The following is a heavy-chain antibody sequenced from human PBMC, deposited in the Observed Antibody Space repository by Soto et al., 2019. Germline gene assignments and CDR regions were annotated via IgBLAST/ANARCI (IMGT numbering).Heavy chain of an antibody. Sequence: ASVKVSCKASGYTFTSYDINWVRQATGQGLEWMGWMNPNSGNTGYAQKFQGRVTITRNDSTTTAYMELSSLRSDDTAVYYCAKDGGREGYFGNWFDPWGQGTLVTVSS. V-gene: IGHV1-8*01. CDR1: GYTFTSYD. J-gene: IGHJ5*02. CDR3: AKDGGREGYFGNWFDP. CDR2: MNPNSGNT. D-gene: IGHD2-15*01.